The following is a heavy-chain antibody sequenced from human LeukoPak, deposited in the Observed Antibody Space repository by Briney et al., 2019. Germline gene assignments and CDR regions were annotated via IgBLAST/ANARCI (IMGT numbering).Heavy chain of an antibody. V-gene: IGHV1-24*01. CDR3: ATVSF. CDR2: CNPEDGET. Sequence: GASVKVSCKVSGYTLIELCLHWVRQAPGKGLEWMGGCNPEDGETIYAQKFQGRVTMTEDTSTDTAYMELSSLRSEDTAVYFCATVSFWGQGTLVTVSS. J-gene: IGHJ4*01. CDR1: GYTLIELC. D-gene: IGHD2/OR15-2a*01.